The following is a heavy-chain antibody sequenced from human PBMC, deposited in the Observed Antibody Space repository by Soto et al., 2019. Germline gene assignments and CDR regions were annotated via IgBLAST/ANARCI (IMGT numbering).Heavy chain of an antibody. CDR1: GYTFTSYD. CDR3: ARGPYYYYYMDV. J-gene: IGHJ6*03. CDR2: MNPNSGNT. Sequence: QVQLVQSGAEVKKPGASVKVSCKASGYTFTSYDINWVRQATGQGLEWMGWMNPNSGNTGYARNFQGRVTTTRNTSISTAHMELSSLRSEDTAVYYCARGPYYYYYMDVWGKGTTVTVSS. V-gene: IGHV1-8*01.